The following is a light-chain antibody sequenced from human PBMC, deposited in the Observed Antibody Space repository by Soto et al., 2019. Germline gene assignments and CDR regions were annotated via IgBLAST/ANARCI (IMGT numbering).Light chain of an antibody. CDR1: QSISSY. Sequence: DIQMTQSPSSLSESVGDRVTITCRASQSISSYLNWYQQKPGKAPKLLIYAASSLQSGVPSRFSGSGSGTDFTLTISSLQPEDFATYYCQQSSEATWTFGQGTKVEIK. J-gene: IGKJ1*01. V-gene: IGKV1-39*01. CDR2: AAS. CDR3: QQSSEATWT.